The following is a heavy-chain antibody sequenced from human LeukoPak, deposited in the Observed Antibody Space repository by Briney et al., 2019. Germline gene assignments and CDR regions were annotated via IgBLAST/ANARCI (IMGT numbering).Heavy chain of an antibody. J-gene: IGHJ4*02. V-gene: IGHV1-2*06. Sequence: ASVNVSCKASGYTFTGYYMHWVRQAPGQGLEWMGRINPNNGATNYAQKLQGRVTITGDTSISTAYMELSSLRSDDTAVYYCTRESGSYHGNDYWGQGTLVTVSS. D-gene: IGHD1-26*01. CDR1: GYTFTGYY. CDR3: TRESGSYHGNDY. CDR2: INPNNGAT.